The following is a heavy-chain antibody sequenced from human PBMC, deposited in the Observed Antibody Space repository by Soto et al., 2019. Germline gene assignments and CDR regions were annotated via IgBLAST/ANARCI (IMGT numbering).Heavy chain of an antibody. CDR3: ARDGENDRSGNYYYYGMDV. D-gene: IGHD1-1*01. V-gene: IGHV1-18*01. CDR2: ISAYNGNT. J-gene: IGHJ6*02. Sequence: ASVKVSCKASGYTFTSYGISWVRQAPGQGLEWMGWISAYNGNTNYAQKLQGRVTMTTDTSTSTDYMELRSLRSDDTAVYYCARDGENDRSGNYYYYGMDVWGQGTTVTVPS. CDR1: GYTFTSYG.